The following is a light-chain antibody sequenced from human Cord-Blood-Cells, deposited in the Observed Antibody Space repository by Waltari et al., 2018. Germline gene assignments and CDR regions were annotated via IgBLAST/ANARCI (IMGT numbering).Light chain of an antibody. V-gene: IGKV1-39*01. J-gene: IGKJ3*01. Sequence: DIQMTQSPSSLSASVGDRVPITCRASQSISSYLNWYQHKPGKAPKLLIYASSSLQSGVPSRFICSGSGTDFTLTISSLQPEDFATYYCQQSYSTPFTFGPGTKVDIK. CDR1: QSISSY. CDR2: ASS. CDR3: QQSYSTPFT.